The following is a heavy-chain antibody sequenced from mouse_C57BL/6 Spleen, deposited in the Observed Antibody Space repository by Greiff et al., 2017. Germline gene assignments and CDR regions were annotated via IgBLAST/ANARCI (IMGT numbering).Heavy chain of an antibody. J-gene: IGHJ4*01. CDR2: INPNNGGT. CDR3: ARTGGNYPYYYAMDY. CDR1: GYTFTDYN. D-gene: IGHD2-1*01. Sequence: VQLQQSGPELVKPGASVKIPCKASGYTFTDYNMDWVKQSHGKSLEWIGDINPNNGGTIYNQKFKGKATLTVDKSSSTAYMELRSLTSEDTVVYYCARTGGNYPYYYAMDYWGQGTSVTVSS. V-gene: IGHV1-18*01.